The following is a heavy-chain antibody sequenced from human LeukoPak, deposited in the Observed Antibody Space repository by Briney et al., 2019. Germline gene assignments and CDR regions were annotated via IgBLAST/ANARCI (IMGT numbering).Heavy chain of an antibody. CDR3: ARDPHYDFWSGYGYYFDY. Sequence: PSETLSLTCTVSGGSISGSYWSWIRQPPGKGLEWIGYIYYSGDSNYNPSLKSRATISLDTSKNQFSLKVSSVTAADTAVYYCARDPHYDFWSGYGYYFDYWGQGTLVTVSS. CDR1: GGSISGSY. J-gene: IGHJ4*02. V-gene: IGHV4-59*12. CDR2: IYYSGDS. D-gene: IGHD3-3*01.